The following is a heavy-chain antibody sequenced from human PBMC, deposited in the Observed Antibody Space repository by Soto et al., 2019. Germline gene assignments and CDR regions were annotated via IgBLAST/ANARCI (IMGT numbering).Heavy chain of an antibody. CDR1: GGSISSYSYY. D-gene: IGHD3-10*01. CDR3: ARVWGGAFDF. Sequence: SETLSLTCTVSGGSISSYSYYWAWIRQPPGKGLELIGSIYYTGTTFYNPSLESRVAISKDTSKNQFSLKLSSVTAADTAVYYCARVWGGAFDFWGQGTMVTVSS. J-gene: IGHJ3*01. V-gene: IGHV4-39*07. CDR2: IYYTGTT.